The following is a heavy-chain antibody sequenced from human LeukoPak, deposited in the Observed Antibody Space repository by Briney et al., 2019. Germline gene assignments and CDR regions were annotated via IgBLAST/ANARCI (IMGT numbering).Heavy chain of an antibody. Sequence: GGSLRLSCTASGFTFGDYAMSWFRQAPGKGLEWVGFIRSKAYGGTTEYAASVKGRFTISRDDSKSIAYLQMNSLKTEDTAVYYCTSSYQWEPSDYWGQGTIVTVSS. CDR3: TSSYQWEPSDY. V-gene: IGHV3-49*03. D-gene: IGHD1-26*01. J-gene: IGHJ4*02. CDR1: GFTFGDYA. CDR2: IRSKAYGGTT.